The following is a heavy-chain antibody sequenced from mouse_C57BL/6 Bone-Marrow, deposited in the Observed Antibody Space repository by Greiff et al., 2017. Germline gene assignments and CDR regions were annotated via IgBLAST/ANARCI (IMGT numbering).Heavy chain of an antibody. J-gene: IGHJ4*01. CDR2: IDPEDGDT. Sequence: VQLQQPGAELVRPGASVKLSCTASGFNITDYYMHWVKQRPEQGLEWIGRIDPEDGDTEYAPKFQGKATMTADTSSNTAYLQLSSLTSEDTAVYYCTPGGCAMDYWGQGTSVTVSS. CDR1: GFNITDYY. CDR3: TPGGCAMDY. V-gene: IGHV14-1*01.